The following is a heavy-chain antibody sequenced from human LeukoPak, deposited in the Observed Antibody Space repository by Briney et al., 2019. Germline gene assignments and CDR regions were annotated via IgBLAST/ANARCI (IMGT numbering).Heavy chain of an antibody. CDR1: GGTFSSYA. CDR2: IIPIFGTA. CDR3: ARGLYGDYDYYYYYMDV. J-gene: IGHJ6*03. D-gene: IGHD4-17*01. V-gene: IGHV1-69*13. Sequence: GASVKVSCKASGGTFSSYAISWVRQAPGQGLEWMGGIIPIFGTANYAQKFQGRVTITADESTSTAYMELSSLRSEDTAVYYCARGLYGDYDYYYYYMDVWGKGTTVTVSS.